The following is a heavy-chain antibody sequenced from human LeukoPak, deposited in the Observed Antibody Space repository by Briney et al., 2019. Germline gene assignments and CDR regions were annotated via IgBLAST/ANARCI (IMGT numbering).Heavy chain of an antibody. Sequence: ASVKVSCKASGYTFTSYGISWVRQAPGQGLEWMGWISGYNGNTNYAQKLQGRVTMTTDTSTSTAYMELRSLRSDDTAVYYCARVRFLEWFNYYGMDVWGQGTTVTVS. D-gene: IGHD3-3*01. CDR2: ISGYNGNT. CDR3: ARVRFLEWFNYYGMDV. CDR1: GYTFTSYG. J-gene: IGHJ6*02. V-gene: IGHV1-18*01.